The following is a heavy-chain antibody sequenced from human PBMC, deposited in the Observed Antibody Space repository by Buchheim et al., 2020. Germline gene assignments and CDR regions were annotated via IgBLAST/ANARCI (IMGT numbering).Heavy chain of an antibody. V-gene: IGHV3-30-3*01. Sequence: QVQLVESGGGVVQPGRSLRLSCAASGFTFSSYAMHWVRQAPGKGLEWVAVISYDGSNKYYADSVKGRFTISRDNSKNTLYLQMNSLRAEDTAVYYCARVHSSGYYYVFYYWGQGTL. CDR2: ISYDGSNK. D-gene: IGHD3-22*01. CDR1: GFTFSSYA. J-gene: IGHJ4*02. CDR3: ARVHSSGYYYVFYY.